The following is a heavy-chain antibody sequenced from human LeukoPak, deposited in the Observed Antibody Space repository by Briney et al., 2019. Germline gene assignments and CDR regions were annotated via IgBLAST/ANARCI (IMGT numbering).Heavy chain of an antibody. CDR2: ISAYNGNT. Sequence: ASVKVSCKASGYTFTSYGISWVRQAPGQGLEWMEWISAYNGNTNYAQKLQGRVTMTTDTSTSTAYMELRSLRSDDTAVYYCATHPGQDYYDSSGFQFDYWGQGTLVTVSS. CDR1: GYTFTSYG. V-gene: IGHV1-18*01. CDR3: ATHPGQDYYDSSGFQFDY. D-gene: IGHD3-22*01. J-gene: IGHJ4*02.